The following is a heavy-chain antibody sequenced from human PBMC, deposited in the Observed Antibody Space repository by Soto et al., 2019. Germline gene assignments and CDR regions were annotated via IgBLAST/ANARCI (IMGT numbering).Heavy chain of an antibody. Sequence: GESLKISCEVSGYTFTIYWIGWVRQMPGKGLEWMGIIYPSDSDTRYSPSFQGQVTISADQSINTAYLQWDSLKASDTAIYYCARPANTVADHFDLWGQGTPVTVSS. J-gene: IGHJ4*02. V-gene: IGHV5-51*01. D-gene: IGHD4-17*01. CDR1: GYTFTIYW. CDR2: IYPSDSDT. CDR3: ARPANTVADHFDL.